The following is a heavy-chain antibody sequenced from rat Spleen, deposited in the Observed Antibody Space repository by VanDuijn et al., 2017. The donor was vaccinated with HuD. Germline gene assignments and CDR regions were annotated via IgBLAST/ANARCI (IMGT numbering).Heavy chain of an antibody. V-gene: IGHV5-20*01. CDR3: AKDLDYSGDNWFGS. D-gene: IGHD1-1*01. J-gene: IGHJ3*01. Sequence: LVESGGGLVQPGRSMKLSCAASGFTFSDYGMAWVLQAPTKGLEWVASISYDGGSTYYRDSVKGRFTISRDNAKSTLYLQMESLRSEDTATYFCAKDLDYSGDNWFGSWGQGTLVTVSS. CDR1: GFTFSDYG. CDR2: ISYDGGST.